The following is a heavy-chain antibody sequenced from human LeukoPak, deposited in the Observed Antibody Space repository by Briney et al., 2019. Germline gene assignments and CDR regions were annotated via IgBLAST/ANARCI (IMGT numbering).Heavy chain of an antibody. J-gene: IGHJ4*02. V-gene: IGHV6-1*01. D-gene: IGHD3-3*01. Sequence: PSQTLSLTCAISGDSVSSNSAAWNWIRHSPSRGLEWLGRTYYRSQWYNDYAVSVKGRITINADTSKNQFSLQLNSVTPEDTAVYYCARRSETYSFDYWGQGTLVTVSS. CDR3: ARRSETYSFDY. CDR2: TYYRSQWYN. CDR1: GDSVSSNSAA.